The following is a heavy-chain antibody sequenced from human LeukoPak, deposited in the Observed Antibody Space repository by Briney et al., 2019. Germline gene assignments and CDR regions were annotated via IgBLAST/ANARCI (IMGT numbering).Heavy chain of an antibody. Sequence: PGGSLRLSCAASGFTFSSYSMNWVRQAPGKGLEWVSSISSSSSYIYYADSVKGRLTISRDNAKNSLYLQMNSLRAEDTAVYYCASHAVEYSSSWYSGYFDYWGQGTLVTVSS. J-gene: IGHJ4*02. V-gene: IGHV3-21*01. CDR3: ASHAVEYSSSWYSGYFDY. CDR2: ISSSSSYI. CDR1: GFTFSSYS. D-gene: IGHD6-13*01.